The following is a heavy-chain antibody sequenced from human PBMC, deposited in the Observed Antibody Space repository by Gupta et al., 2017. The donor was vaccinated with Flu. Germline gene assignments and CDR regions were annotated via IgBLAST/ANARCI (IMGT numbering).Heavy chain of an antibody. CDR3: AXGAAYCXNGVCSWGYYFQF. Sequence: QVHLVQSGAEVKEPGASVKVSCKDSESTFTRYAVYWVRQAPGQGLEWIGRINGADGSTKYSQKFEGRITITTDTSANTAYMELTTLTTEDTATYYXAXGAAYCXNGVCSWGYYFQFWGQGTLVTVSS. V-gene: IGHV1-3*01. D-gene: IGHD2-8*01. J-gene: IGHJ4*02. CDR2: INGADGST. CDR1: ESTFTRYA.